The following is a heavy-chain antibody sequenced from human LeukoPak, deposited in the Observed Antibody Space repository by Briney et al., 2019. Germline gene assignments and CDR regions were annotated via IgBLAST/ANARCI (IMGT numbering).Heavy chain of an antibody. CDR1: GLTVSNNY. J-gene: IGHJ4*02. D-gene: IGHD3-22*01. CDR3: ARDIGASSGFDY. V-gene: IGHV3-66*01. Sequence: GGSLRLSCAASGLTVSNNYMSWVRQAPGKGLEWVSVIYDDGTTKYADSVKGRFTISRDNSKSTLYLQMHSLRAEDTAVYYCARDIGASSGFDYWGQGTLVTVSS. CDR2: IYDDGTT.